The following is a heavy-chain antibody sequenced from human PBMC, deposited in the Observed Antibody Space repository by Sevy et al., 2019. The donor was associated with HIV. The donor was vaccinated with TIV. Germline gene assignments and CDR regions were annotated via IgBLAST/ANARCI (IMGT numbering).Heavy chain of an antibody. CDR3: ARGSSSWPYNWFDP. CDR2: SIPIFGTA. CDR1: GGTFSSYA. Sequence: ASVKVSCKASGGTFSSYAISWVRQAPGQGLEWMGGSIPIFGTANYAQKFQGRVTITADESTGTAYMELSSLRSEDTAVYYCARGSSSWPYNWFDPWGQGTLVTVSS. D-gene: IGHD6-13*01. J-gene: IGHJ5*02. V-gene: IGHV1-69*13.